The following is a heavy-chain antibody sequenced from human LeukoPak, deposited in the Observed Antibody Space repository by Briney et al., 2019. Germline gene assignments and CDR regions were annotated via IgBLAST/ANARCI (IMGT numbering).Heavy chain of an antibody. V-gene: IGHV4-59*08. J-gene: IGHJ4*02. Sequence: SETLSLTCTVSGGSISSYYWSWIRQPPGKGLDWIGYIYYSGSTNYNPSLKSRVTISLDTSKNQFSLKLSSVTAADTAVYYCARIRSVVAPFDYWGQGTLVTVSS. D-gene: IGHD3-22*01. CDR3: ARIRSVVAPFDY. CDR1: GGSISSYY. CDR2: IYYSGST.